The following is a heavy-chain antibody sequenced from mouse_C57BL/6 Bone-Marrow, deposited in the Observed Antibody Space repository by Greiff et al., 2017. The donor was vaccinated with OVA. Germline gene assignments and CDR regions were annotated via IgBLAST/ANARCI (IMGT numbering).Heavy chain of an antibody. J-gene: IGHJ1*03. Sequence: QVQLQQSGAELARPGASVKLSCKASGYTFTSYGISWVKQRTGQGLEWIGVIYPRSGNTYYNEKFKGKATLTADKSSSTAYMELRSLTSEDSAVYFCARAGVYYDYDVGWYFDVWGTGTTVTVSS. D-gene: IGHD2-4*01. CDR3: ARAGVYYDYDVGWYFDV. V-gene: IGHV1-81*01. CDR1: GYTFTSYG. CDR2: IYPRSGNT.